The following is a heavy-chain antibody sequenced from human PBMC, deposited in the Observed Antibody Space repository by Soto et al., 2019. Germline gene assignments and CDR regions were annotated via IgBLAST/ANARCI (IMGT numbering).Heavy chain of an antibody. CDR1: GFPFSDHY. D-gene: IGHD1-26*01. J-gene: IGHJ4*02. V-gene: IGHV3-72*01. CDR2: TRNKANSYTT. Sequence: PGGSLGLSCAASGFPFSDHYMDWFRQGPGKGLEWVGRTRNKANSYTTEYAASVKGRFTISRDDSTNSLYLQMNSLKTEDTAVYYYARPVRRESYKYFDYWGQGTLVTVSS. CDR3: ARPVRRESYKYFDY.